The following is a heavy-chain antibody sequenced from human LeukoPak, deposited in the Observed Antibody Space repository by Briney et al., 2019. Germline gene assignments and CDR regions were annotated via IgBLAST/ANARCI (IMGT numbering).Heavy chain of an antibody. J-gene: IGHJ4*02. CDR3: ARDLEYYYGSGSYWPYYFDY. V-gene: IGHV3-30-3*01. CDR2: ISYDGSNK. D-gene: IGHD3-10*01. CDR1: GFTFSSYA. Sequence: GGSLRLSCAASGFTFSSYAMHWVRQAPGKGLEWVAVISYDGSNKYYADSVKGRFTISRDNSKNTLYLQMNSLRAEDTAVYYCARDLEYYYGSGSYWPYYFDYWGQGTLGTVSS.